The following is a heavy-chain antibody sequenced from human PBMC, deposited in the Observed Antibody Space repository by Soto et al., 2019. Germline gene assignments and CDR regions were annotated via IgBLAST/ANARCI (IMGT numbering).Heavy chain of an antibody. CDR3: AKDRYDILTCYEYGMDV. CDR2: ISGSGGST. D-gene: IGHD3-9*01. CDR1: GFTFSSYA. Sequence: EVQLLESGGGLVQPGGSLRLSCAASGFTFSSYAMSWVRQAPGKGLEWVSAISGSGGSTYYADSVKGRFTISRDNSKNTLYLQMNSLRAEDTAVYYCAKDRYDILTCYEYGMDVWGQGTTVTVSS. J-gene: IGHJ6*02. V-gene: IGHV3-23*01.